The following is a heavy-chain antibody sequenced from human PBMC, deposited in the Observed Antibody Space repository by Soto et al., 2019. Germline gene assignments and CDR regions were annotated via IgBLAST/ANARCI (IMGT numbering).Heavy chain of an antibody. J-gene: IGHJ3*02. CDR3: ARSVVHRWLVQDAFDT. Sequence: QVQLQESGPGLVKPSETLSLTCTVSGGSISSSYWSWIRQPPGKGLEWIAYVYYSGTTNYNPSLESRVTIPIDTSKNQFSLRLTSVTAADAAVYYCARSVVHRWLVQDAFDTWGQGTLVTVSS. D-gene: IGHD6-19*01. V-gene: IGHV4-59*01. CDR2: VYYSGTT. CDR1: GGSISSSY.